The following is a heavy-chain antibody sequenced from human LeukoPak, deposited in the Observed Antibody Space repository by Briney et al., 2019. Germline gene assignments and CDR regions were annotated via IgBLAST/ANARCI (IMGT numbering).Heavy chain of an antibody. CDR3: ARGLGYCSSTSCSYYYGMDV. CDR1: GGSISSYY. D-gene: IGHD2-2*01. CDR2: IYYSGST. Sequence: SETLSLTCTVSGGSISSYYWSWIRQPPGKGLEWIGYIYYSGSTNYNPSLKSRVTISVDTSKNQFSLKLNSVTAADTAVYYCARGLGYCSSTSCSYYYGMDVWGQGTTVTVSS. V-gene: IGHV4-59*01. J-gene: IGHJ6*02.